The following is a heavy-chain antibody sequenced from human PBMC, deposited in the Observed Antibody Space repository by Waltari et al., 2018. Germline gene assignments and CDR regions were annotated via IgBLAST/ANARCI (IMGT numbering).Heavy chain of an antibody. CDR3: ARIGRDYGGNSGYYGMDV. CDR2: IYYSGST. V-gene: IGHV4-59*11. Sequence: QVQLQESGPGLVKPSETLSLTCTVSGGSISSHYWSWIRQPPGKGLVGIGYIYYSGSTNYTPSLKSRVTISVDTSKNQFSLKLSSVTAADTAVYYCARIGRDYGGNSGYYGMDVWGQGTTVTVSS. D-gene: IGHD2-21*02. CDR1: GGSISSHY. J-gene: IGHJ6*02.